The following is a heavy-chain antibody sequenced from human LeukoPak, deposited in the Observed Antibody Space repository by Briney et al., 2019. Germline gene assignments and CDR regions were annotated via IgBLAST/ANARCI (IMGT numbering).Heavy chain of an antibody. J-gene: IGHJ4*02. CDR3: ARGAPRGSSWYDTGSPNPEGFDY. V-gene: IGHV4-59*01. D-gene: IGHD6-13*01. Sequence: SETLSLTCTVSGGSISSYYWSWIRQPPGKGLEWLGYIYYSGSTNYNPSLKSRVTISVDTSKNQFSLKLSSVTAADTAVYYCARGAPRGSSWYDTGSPNPEGFDYWGQGTLVTVSS. CDR2: IYYSGST. CDR1: GGSISSYY.